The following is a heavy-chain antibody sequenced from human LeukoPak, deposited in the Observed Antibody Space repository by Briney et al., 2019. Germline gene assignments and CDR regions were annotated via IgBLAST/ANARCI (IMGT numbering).Heavy chain of an antibody. CDR2: ISYDGSNK. V-gene: IGHV3-30-3*01. D-gene: IGHD3-10*01. CDR1: GFTFSSYA. Sequence: GGSLRLSCAASGFTFSSYAMHWVRQAPGKGLEWVAVISYDGSNKYYADSVKGRFTISRDNSKNTLYLQMNSLRAEDTAVYYCARFRHYGSGRDWGQGTLVTVSS. CDR3: ARFRHYGSGRD. J-gene: IGHJ4*02.